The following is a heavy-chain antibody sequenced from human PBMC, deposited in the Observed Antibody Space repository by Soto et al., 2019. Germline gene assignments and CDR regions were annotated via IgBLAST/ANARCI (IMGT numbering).Heavy chain of an antibody. CDR3: ARGSYYDFWSGPGGYYGMDV. Sequence: ASVKVSCKASGYTFTGYYMHWVRQAPGQGLEWMGWINPNSGGTNYAQKFQGWVTMTRDTSISTAYMELSRLRSDDTAVYYCARGSYYDFWSGPGGYYGMDVWGQGTTVTLSS. J-gene: IGHJ6*02. CDR1: GYTFTGYY. CDR2: INPNSGGT. V-gene: IGHV1-2*04. D-gene: IGHD3-3*01.